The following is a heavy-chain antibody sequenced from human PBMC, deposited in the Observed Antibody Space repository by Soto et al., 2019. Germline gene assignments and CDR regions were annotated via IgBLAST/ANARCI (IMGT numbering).Heavy chain of an antibody. Sequence: PSETLSLTCTVSGGPISSSIYYWGWIRQPPGKGLEGGGSVYYRGGTSYHPSLRSRVTISVGRAEDHLSLRLDAVTAAATAVYYCVSRQGVAVIESEENWFEPWGQGTPVTVS. J-gene: IGHJ5*02. CDR2: VYYRGGT. V-gene: IGHV4-39*02. CDR3: VSRQGVAVIESEENWFEP. CDR1: GGPISSSIYY. D-gene: IGHD6-19*01.